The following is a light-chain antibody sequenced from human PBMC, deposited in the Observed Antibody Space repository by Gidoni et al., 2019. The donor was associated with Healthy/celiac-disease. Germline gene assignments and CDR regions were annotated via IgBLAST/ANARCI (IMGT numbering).Light chain of an antibody. V-gene: IGKV1-8*01. Sequence: AIRMTQSPSSLSASTGDRVTITCRSSQGISSYLDWYQQKPGKAPKLLIYAASTLQSGVPSRFSGSGSGTDFTLTISCLQSEDFATYYCQQYYSYPCTFGPGTKVDIK. CDR1: QGISSY. CDR3: QQYYSYPCT. J-gene: IGKJ3*01. CDR2: AAS.